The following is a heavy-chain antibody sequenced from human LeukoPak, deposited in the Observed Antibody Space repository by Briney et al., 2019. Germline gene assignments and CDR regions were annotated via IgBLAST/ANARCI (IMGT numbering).Heavy chain of an antibody. CDR1: GFTFDDYA. D-gene: IGHD3-22*01. J-gene: IGHJ4*02. CDR2: ISWNSGSI. CDR3: ARGDSSGCPDY. Sequence: GGSLRLSCAASGFTFDDYAMHWVRQAPGKGLEWVSGISWNSGSIGYADSVKGRFTVSRDNTNNSLYLQMNSLRADDTAVYYCARGDSSGCPDYWGQGSLVTVSS. V-gene: IGHV3-9*01.